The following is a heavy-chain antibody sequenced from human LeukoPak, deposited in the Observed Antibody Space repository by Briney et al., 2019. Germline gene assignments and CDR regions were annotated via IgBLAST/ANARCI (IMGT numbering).Heavy chain of an antibody. V-gene: IGHV3-21*01. J-gene: IGHJ4*02. Sequence: GGSLRLSCAASGFPFSSYSMNWVRQAPGKGLEWVSSISSSSSYIYYADSVKGRFTISRDNAKNSLYLQMNSLRAEDTAVYYCARVPYCSSTSCLGDWGFDYWGQGTLVTVSS. CDR1: GFPFSSYS. CDR3: ARVPYCSSTSCLGDWGFDY. CDR2: ISSSSSYI. D-gene: IGHD2-2*01.